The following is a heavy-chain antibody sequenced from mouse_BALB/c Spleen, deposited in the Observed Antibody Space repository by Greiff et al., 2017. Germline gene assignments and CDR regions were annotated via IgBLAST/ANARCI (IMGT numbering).Heavy chain of an antibody. CDR2: IYPGSGST. J-gene: IGHJ2*01. CDR1: GYTFTSYW. Sequence: LQQPGSELVRPGASVKLSCKASGYTFTSYWMHWVKQRPGQGLEWIGNIYPGSGSTNYDEKFKSKATLTVDTSSSTAYMQLSSLTSEDSAVYYCTRSRYGNSDYWGQGTTLTVSS. V-gene: IGHV1S22*01. D-gene: IGHD2-10*02. CDR3: TRSRYGNSDY.